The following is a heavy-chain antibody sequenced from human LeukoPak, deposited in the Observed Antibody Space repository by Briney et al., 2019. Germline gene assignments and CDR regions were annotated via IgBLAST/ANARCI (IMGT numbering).Heavy chain of an antibody. V-gene: IGHV3-53*01. CDR1: GFTVSSNY. Sequence: PGGSLRLSCAASGFTVSSNYMSWVRQAPGKGLEWVSVIYSGGSTYYADSVKGRFTISRDNSKSTLYLQMNSLRAEDTAVYYCARVWFDHLVADYWGQGTLVTVSS. CDR3: ARVWFDHLVADY. CDR2: IYSGGST. J-gene: IGHJ4*02. D-gene: IGHD2-15*01.